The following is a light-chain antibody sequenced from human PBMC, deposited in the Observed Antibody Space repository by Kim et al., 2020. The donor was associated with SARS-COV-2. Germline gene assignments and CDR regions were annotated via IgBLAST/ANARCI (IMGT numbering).Light chain of an antibody. CDR3: SSYAGSNTPYV. J-gene: IGLJ1*01. Sequence: QTVNISCSGTSSERGGNNDVSWYQQHPGKAPNLMIYEVNKRPSGVPDRFSGAKSGNTASLTVSGLQPEDEADYYCSSYAGSNTPYVFGTGTKVTVL. CDR1: SSERGGNND. V-gene: IGLV2-8*01. CDR2: EVN.